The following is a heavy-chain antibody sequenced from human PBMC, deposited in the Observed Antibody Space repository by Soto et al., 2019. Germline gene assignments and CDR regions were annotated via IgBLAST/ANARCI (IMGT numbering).Heavy chain of an antibody. CDR3: ARDGSTVTTNYHYAMDV. Sequence: EVQLVESGGGLVQPGGSLILSCAASGFTFSTYHMNWVRQAPGKGLEWVSYIHSGGSRIYYADSVEGRFTISRDNAKNSLYLQMNSLRAEDTAVYYCARDGSTVTTNYHYAMDVWGQGTTVTVSS. CDR2: IHSGGSRI. CDR1: GFTFSTYH. D-gene: IGHD4-17*01. V-gene: IGHV3-48*03. J-gene: IGHJ6*02.